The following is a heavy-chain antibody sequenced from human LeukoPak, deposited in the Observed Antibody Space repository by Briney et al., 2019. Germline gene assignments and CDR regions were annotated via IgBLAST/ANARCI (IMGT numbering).Heavy chain of an antibody. J-gene: IGHJ5*02. Sequence: GGSLRLSCAVSGFTLDKYAMHWVRQGPGRGLEWVAGFSLDTDRIDYVDSVKGRFTVSRDKAKNSLYLQMNSLRVEDTALYFCVKDIEPGGSHAWGQGTLVTVSS. V-gene: IGHV3-9*01. CDR2: FSLDTDRI. CDR1: GFTLDKYA. D-gene: IGHD3-10*01. CDR3: VKDIEPGGSHA.